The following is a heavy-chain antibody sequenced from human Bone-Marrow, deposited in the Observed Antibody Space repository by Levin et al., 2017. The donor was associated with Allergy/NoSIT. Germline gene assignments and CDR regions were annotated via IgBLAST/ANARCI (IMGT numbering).Heavy chain of an antibody. CDR3: ATEGYCSVTSCWN. Sequence: GGSLRLSCAGSGFPFSSFAMSWVRQAPGKGLEWVSGISSSGTGGRTYYADSVKGRFTVSRDKSQNTLYLHMNSLRVDDTAIYYCATEGYCSVTSCWNWGRGTKVTVSS. V-gene: IGHV3-23*01. CDR2: ISSSGTGGRT. J-gene: IGHJ3*01. CDR1: GFPFSSFA. D-gene: IGHD2-2*01.